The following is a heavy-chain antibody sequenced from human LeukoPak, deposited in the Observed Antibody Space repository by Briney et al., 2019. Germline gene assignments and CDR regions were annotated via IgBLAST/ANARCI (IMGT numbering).Heavy chain of an antibody. V-gene: IGHV3-30*04. J-gene: IGHJ3*02. D-gene: IGHD3-16*02. Sequence: PGGSLTLSCAASGFTFSSYAMHWVRQAPGKGLEWVAVISYDGSNKYYADSVKGRFTISRDNSKNTLYLQMNSLRAEDTAVYYCARWSSDYVWGSYRHTSFDAFDIWGQGTMVTVSS. CDR3: ARWSSDYVWGSYRHTSFDAFDI. CDR2: ISYDGSNK. CDR1: GFTFSSYA.